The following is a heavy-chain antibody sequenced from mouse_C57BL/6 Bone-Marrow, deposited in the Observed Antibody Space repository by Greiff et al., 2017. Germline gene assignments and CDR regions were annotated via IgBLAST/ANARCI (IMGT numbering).Heavy chain of an antibody. D-gene: IGHD2-5*01. CDR2: IDPSDSYT. CDR3: ARDDSNYVGYFDV. CDR1: GYTFTSYW. J-gene: IGHJ1*03. V-gene: IGHV1-50*01. Sequence: VQLQQPGAELVKPGASVKLSCKASGYTFTSYWMQWVKQRPGQGLEWIGEIDPSDSYTNYNQKFKGKATLTVDTSSSTAYIQLSSLTSVDSAVYYCARDDSNYVGYFDVWGTGTTVTVSS.